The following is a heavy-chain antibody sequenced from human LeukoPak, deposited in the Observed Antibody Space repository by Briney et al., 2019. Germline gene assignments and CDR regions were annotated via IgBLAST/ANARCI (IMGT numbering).Heavy chain of an antibody. CDR3: ASGYSYGYPYYYYGMDV. V-gene: IGHV1-69*05. Sequence: SVKVSCKASGGTFSSYAISWVRQAPGQGLEWMGGIIPIFGTANYAQKLQGRVTMTTDTSTSTAYMELRSLRSDDTAVYYCASGYSYGYPYYYYGMDVWGQGTTVTVSS. D-gene: IGHD5-18*01. CDR2: IIPIFGTA. J-gene: IGHJ6*02. CDR1: GGTFSSYA.